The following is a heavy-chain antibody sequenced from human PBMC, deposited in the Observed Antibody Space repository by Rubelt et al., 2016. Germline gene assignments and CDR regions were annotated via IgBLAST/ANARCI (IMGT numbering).Heavy chain of an antibody. CDR3: ARDILTKRKGVALDA. V-gene: IGHV4-34*02. Sequence: QLQQGGARILKPSETLSLTCDLHGASFGDYYWAWIRQSPHKGLEWIGEVNSDGHTNYSPSFEGRVTLFVDTSKSQFFLRLTSGTAADTATYYWARDILTKRKGVALDAWGQGTPVSVSS. J-gene: IGHJ5*02. CDR1: GASFGDYY. D-gene: IGHD2-8*01. CDR2: VNSDGHT.